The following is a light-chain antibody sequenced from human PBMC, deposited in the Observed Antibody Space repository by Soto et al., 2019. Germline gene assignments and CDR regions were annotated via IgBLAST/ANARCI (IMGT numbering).Light chain of an antibody. Sequence: EIVLTQSPGTLSLSPGERATLSCRASQSVTSNYLAWYQQKPGQAPRLLIYGASTRAADIPDRFSGSGSGKDFTLTISSLEPEDFAVYYCQQYDNLSWTFGLGTRVETK. CDR2: GAS. V-gene: IGKV3-20*01. CDR1: QSVTSNY. CDR3: QQYDNLSWT. J-gene: IGKJ1*01.